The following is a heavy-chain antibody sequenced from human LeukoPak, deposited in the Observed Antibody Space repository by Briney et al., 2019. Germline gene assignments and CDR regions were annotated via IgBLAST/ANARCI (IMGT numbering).Heavy chain of an antibody. Sequence: SVKVSCKASGGTFSSYAISWVRQAPGQGLEWMGGIIPIFGTANYAQKFQGRVTITADESTSTAYMELSSLRSEVTAVYYCAYTMVRGVIIYNGFDPWGQGTLVTVSS. V-gene: IGHV1-69*13. CDR1: GGTFSSYA. D-gene: IGHD3-10*01. CDR2: IIPIFGTA. CDR3: AYTMVRGVIIYNGFDP. J-gene: IGHJ5*02.